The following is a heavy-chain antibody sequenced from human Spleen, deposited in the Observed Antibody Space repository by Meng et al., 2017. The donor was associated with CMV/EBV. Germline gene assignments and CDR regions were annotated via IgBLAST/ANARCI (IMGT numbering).Heavy chain of an antibody. CDR1: GFTFSDYY. J-gene: IGHJ2*01. CDR2: ISYDGSNK. D-gene: IGHD3-22*01. V-gene: IGHV3-30-3*01. CDR3: ARESIALTVTIRNLYFDL. Sequence: QVQLVESGGXXVKPGGSLXRSCAASGFTFSDYYMSWIRQAPGKGLEWVAVISYDGSNKYYADSVKGRFTISRDNSKNTLYLQMNSLRAEDTAVYYCARESIALTVTIRNLYFDLWGRGTLVSVSS.